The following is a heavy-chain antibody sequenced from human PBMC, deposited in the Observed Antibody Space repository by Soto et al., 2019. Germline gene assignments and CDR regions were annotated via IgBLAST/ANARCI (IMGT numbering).Heavy chain of an antibody. D-gene: IGHD5-12*01. CDR3: AREVPTGVTP. Sequence: CTVSGCSISSGGYYWSWIRQHPGKGLEWIGYIYYSGSTYYNPSLKSRVTISVDTSKNQFSLKLSSVTAADTAVYYCAREVPTGVTPWGQGTLVTVSS. CDR1: GCSISSGGYY. J-gene: IGHJ4*02. V-gene: IGHV4-31*03. CDR2: IYYSGST.